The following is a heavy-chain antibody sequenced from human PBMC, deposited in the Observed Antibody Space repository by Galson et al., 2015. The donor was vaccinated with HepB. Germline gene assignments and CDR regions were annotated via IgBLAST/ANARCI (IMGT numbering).Heavy chain of an antibody. J-gene: IGHJ5*02. V-gene: IGHV3-30-3*01. D-gene: IGHD3-10*01. CDR2: ISYDGSNK. Sequence: SLRLSCAASGFTFSRYAMHWVRQAPGKGLEWVAVISYDGSNKFYADSVKGRFTISRDNAKNSLYLQMNSLRAEDTAVYYCARGGSYYVNWFDPWGQGTLVTVSS. CDR1: GFTFSRYA. CDR3: ARGGSYYVNWFDP.